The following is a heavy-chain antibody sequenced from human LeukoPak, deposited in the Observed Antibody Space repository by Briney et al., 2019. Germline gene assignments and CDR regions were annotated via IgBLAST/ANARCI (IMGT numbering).Heavy chain of an antibody. D-gene: IGHD2-2*01. CDR3: ARDGGYCSSTSCYLYYMDV. J-gene: IGHJ6*03. CDR1: GFTFSSYA. CDR2: ISGSGGST. V-gene: IGHV3-23*01. Sequence: GGSLRLSCAASGFTFSSYAMSWVRQAPGKGLEWVSAISGSGGSTYYADSVKGRFTISRDNSKNTLYLQMNSLRAEDTAVYYCARDGGYCSSTSCYLYYMDVWGKGTTVTVSS.